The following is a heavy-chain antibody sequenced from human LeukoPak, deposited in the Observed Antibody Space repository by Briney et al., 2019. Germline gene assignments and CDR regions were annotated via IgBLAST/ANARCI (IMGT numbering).Heavy chain of an antibody. CDR2: MNPNSGNT. CDR3: ARGLHVILGRGRLQHRERPKNNWFDP. V-gene: IGHV1-8*01. Sequence: ASVKVSCKASGYTFTSYDINWVRQATGQGLEWMGWMNPNSGNTGYAQKFQGRVTMTRNTSISTAYMELSSLRSEDTAVYYCARGLHVILGRGRLQHRERPKNNWFDPWGQGTLVTVSS. D-gene: IGHD4-11*01. J-gene: IGHJ5*02. CDR1: GYTFTSYD.